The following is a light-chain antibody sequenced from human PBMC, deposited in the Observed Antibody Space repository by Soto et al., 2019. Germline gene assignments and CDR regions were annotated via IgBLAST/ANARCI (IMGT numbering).Light chain of an antibody. V-gene: IGKV4-1*01. J-gene: IGKJ1*01. CDR3: QQYYGIPRT. CDR1: QSVLYSSNNKNY. CDR2: WAS. Sequence: DIVMTQSPDSLAVSLGERATINCKSSQSVLYSSNNKNYLAWYQQKAGQPPKLLIYWASTRESGVPDRFSGSGSGTDFTLTISSLQAEDVAVYYSQQYYGIPRTFGQGTKVEIK.